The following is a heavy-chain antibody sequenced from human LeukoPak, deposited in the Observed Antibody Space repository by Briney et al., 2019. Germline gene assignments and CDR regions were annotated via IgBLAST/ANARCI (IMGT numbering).Heavy chain of an antibody. CDR2: IYYSGST. J-gene: IGHJ3*02. CDR1: GGSISSSSYY. D-gene: IGHD5-24*01. V-gene: IGHV4-39*07. Sequence: SETLSLTCTVSGGSISSSSYYWGWIRQPPGKGLEWIGSIYYSGSTYYNPSLKSRVTISVDTSKNQFSLKLSSVTAADTAVYYCARGDRDGYNYGGAFDIWGQGTMVTVSS. CDR3: ARGDRDGYNYGGAFDI.